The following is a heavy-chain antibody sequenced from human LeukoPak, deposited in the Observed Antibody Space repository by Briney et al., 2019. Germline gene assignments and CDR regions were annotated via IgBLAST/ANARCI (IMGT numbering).Heavy chain of an antibody. Sequence: SETLSLTCAVSGGSISSGGYSWSWIRQPPGKGLEWIGYIYHSGSTYYNPSLKSRVTMSVDRSKNQFSLKLSSVTAADTAVYYCAREGSSGYYYAYWGQGTLVTVSS. CDR2: IYHSGST. CDR3: AREGSSGYYYAY. J-gene: IGHJ4*02. D-gene: IGHD3-22*01. V-gene: IGHV4-30-2*01. CDR1: GGSISSGGYS.